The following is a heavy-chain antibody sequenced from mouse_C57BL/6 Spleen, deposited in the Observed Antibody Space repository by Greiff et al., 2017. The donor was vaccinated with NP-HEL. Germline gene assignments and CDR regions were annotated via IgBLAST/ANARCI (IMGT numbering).Heavy chain of an antibody. V-gene: IGHV1-52*01. CDR1: GYTFTSYW. J-gene: IGHJ1*03. Sequence: QVQLQQPGAELVRPGSSVKLSCKASGYTFTSYWMHWVKQRPIQGLEWIGNIDPSDSETHYNQKFKDKATLTVDKSSSTAYMQLSSLTSEDSAVYYCARSDGVFDWYFDVWGTGTTVTVSS. CDR3: ARSDGVFDWYFDV. CDR2: IDPSDSET.